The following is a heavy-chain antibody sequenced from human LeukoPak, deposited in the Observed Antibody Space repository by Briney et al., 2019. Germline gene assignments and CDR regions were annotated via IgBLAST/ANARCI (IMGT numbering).Heavy chain of an antibody. Sequence: PGGSLRLSCVASGFTFSTFGMHWVRQTPGKRLEWGAFIRYDGGNKYYADSVKGRLTISRDNSKNTLYLQMDSLRVEDTAVYYCVKRIVVADKFDYWGQGSLVTVSS. CDR3: VKRIVVADKFDY. CDR2: IRYDGGNK. J-gene: IGHJ4*02. CDR1: GFTFSTFG. D-gene: IGHD6-19*01. V-gene: IGHV3-30*02.